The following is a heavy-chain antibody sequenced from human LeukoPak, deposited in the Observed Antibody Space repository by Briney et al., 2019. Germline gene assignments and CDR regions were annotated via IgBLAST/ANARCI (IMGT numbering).Heavy chain of an antibody. V-gene: IGHV1-18*01. Sequence: AAVKVSCKASGYTFTSYGISWVRQAPGQGLEWMGWISTNIGSTNYAQRLQGRVTMTTDTSTSTAYMELRSLRPDDTAVYYCARPCSYYDFWSGYYSGDYFDYWGQGTLVTVSS. CDR3: ARPCSYYDFWSGYYSGDYFDY. CDR1: GYTFTSYG. CDR2: ISTNIGST. J-gene: IGHJ4*02. D-gene: IGHD3-3*01.